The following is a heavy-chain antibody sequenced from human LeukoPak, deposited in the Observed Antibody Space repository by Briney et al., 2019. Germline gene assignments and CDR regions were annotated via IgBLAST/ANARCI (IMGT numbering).Heavy chain of an antibody. J-gene: IGHJ4*02. CDR1: GFTFSSYA. CDR3: AKDLGDRYYYDSSGYNYFDY. CDR2: ISGSGGST. D-gene: IGHD3-22*01. Sequence: GGSLRLSCAASGFTFSSYAMSWVRQAPGKGLEWVSAISGSGGSTYYADSVKGRFTISRDNSKNTLYLQMNSLRAEDTAVYNCAKDLGDRYYYDSSGYNYFDYWGQGTLVTVSS. V-gene: IGHV3-23*01.